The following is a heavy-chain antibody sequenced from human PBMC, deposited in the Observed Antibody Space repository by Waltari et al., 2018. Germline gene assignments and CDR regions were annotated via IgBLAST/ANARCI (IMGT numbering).Heavy chain of an antibody. Sequence: EVQLVESGGGLVQPGGSLRLSCKASGVNFGLEYMHWVRQRPGKGLEWLSLITPFGTEGYSASVKGRFTIFRDDAKNTLYLQMNSLTAEDTAVYYCARDMPDVHNAFDFWGPGATVIVSS. V-gene: IGHV3-74*01. CDR1: GVNFGLEY. D-gene: IGHD2-2*01. CDR3: ARDMPDVHNAFDF. CDR2: ITPFGTE. J-gene: IGHJ3*01.